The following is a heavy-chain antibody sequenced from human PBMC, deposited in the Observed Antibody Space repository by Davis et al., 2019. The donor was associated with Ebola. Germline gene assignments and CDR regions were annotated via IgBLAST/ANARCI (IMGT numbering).Heavy chain of an antibody. D-gene: IGHD6-19*01. CDR3: ARDFRSVVAGTGLDY. CDR2: INPRGGSS. V-gene: IGHV1-46*01. Sequence: ASVKVSCKASGYTFTGDYMHWVRQAPGQGLEWMGIINPRGGSSSYAQKFQDRVIMTRDTSTSTVFMDLSTLRSDDTAVYYCARDFRSVVAGTGLDYWGQGILVTVSS. J-gene: IGHJ4*02. CDR1: GYTFTGDY.